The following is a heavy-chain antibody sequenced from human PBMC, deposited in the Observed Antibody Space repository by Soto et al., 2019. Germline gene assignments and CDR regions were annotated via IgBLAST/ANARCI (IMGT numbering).Heavy chain of an antibody. CDR3: TRPVGSGSCA. CDR1: GFTFSGSA. J-gene: IGHJ5*02. CDR2: IRSKANSYAT. V-gene: IGHV3-73*01. D-gene: IGHD3-10*01. Sequence: LRLSCAASGFTFSGSAMHWVRQASGKGLEWVGRIRSKANSYATAYAASVKGRFTISRDDSKNTAYLQMNSLKTEDTAVYYCTRPVGSGSCAWGQGTLVTVSS.